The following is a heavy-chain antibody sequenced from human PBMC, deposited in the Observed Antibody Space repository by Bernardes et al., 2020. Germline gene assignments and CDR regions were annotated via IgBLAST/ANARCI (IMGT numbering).Heavy chain of an antibody. CDR1: GFTFSSYN. D-gene: IGHD1-26*01. J-gene: IGHJ4*02. Sequence: GGSLRLSCAASGFTFSSYNMNWVRQAPGKGLEWVSYISSSSTSIYYADSVKGRFTISRDNAKNSLYLQMNSLRAEDTAVYYCARRILGANDYWGQGTLVTVSS. V-gene: IGHV3-48*01. CDR2: ISSSSTSI. CDR3: ARRILGANDY.